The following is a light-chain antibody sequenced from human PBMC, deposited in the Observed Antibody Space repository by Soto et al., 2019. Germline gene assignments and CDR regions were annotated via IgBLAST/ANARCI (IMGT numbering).Light chain of an antibody. J-gene: IGKJ1*01. CDR1: QLVVTSY. CDR3: QQYGRSPWT. Sequence: EIVLTQSPGTLSLSPGERATLSCRASQLVVTSYLPWYQHKPGQAPRLLISGALTRATGIPDRFSGSGSGKDFTLTISRLEPEDFAVYYCQQYGRSPWTFCQGTKVEIK. CDR2: GAL. V-gene: IGKV3-20*01.